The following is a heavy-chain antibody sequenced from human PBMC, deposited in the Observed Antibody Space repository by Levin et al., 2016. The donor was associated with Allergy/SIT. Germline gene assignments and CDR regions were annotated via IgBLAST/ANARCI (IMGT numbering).Heavy chain of an antibody. J-gene: IGHJ6*02. CDR3: ARGSTYGSNRYYYYGMDV. V-gene: IGHV4-59*01. Sequence: SETLSLTCTVSGGSISSYYWSWIRQPPGKGLEWIGYIYYSGSTNYNPSLKSRVTISVDTSKNQFSLKLSSVTAADTAVYYCARGSTYGSNRYYYYGMDVWGQGTTVTVSS. CDR1: GGSISSYY. CDR2: IYYSGST. D-gene: IGHD3-10*01.